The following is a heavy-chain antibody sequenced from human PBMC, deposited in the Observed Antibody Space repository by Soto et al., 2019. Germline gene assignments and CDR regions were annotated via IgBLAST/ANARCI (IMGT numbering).Heavy chain of an antibody. CDR3: AKGDYGYYGGYYYYYMDV. CDR1: GFTFDDYA. D-gene: IGHD4-17*01. J-gene: IGHJ6*03. V-gene: IGHV3-9*01. CDR2: ISWNSGSI. Sequence: EVQLVESGGGLVQPGRSLRLSCAASGFTFDDYAMHWVRQAPGKGLEWVSGISWNSGSIGYADSVKGRFTISRDNAKNSLYLRMNSLRAEDTALYYCAKGDYGYYGGYYYYYMDVWGKGTTVTVAS.